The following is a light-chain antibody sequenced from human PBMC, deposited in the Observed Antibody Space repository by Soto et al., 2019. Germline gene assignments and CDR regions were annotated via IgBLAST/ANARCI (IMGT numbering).Light chain of an antibody. CDR1: SSDVGGYNY. Sequence: QSALTQPRSVSGSPGQSVTISCTGTSSDVGGYNYVSWYQQHPGKAPKVMIYDVSKRPSGVPNRFSGSKSGNTASLTISGLQAEDEDDYYCCSYAGSPYVFGTGTKLTVL. J-gene: IGLJ1*01. CDR2: DVS. CDR3: CSYAGSPYV. V-gene: IGLV2-11*01.